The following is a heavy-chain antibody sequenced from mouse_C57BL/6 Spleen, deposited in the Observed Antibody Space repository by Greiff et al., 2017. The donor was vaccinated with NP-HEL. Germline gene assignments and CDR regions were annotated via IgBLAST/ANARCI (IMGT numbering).Heavy chain of an antibody. Sequence: QVQLQQPGAELVKPGASVKMSCKASGYTFASYWITWVKQRPGQGLEWIGDIYPGSGSTNYNEKFKSKATLTVDTSSSTAYMQLSSLTSEDSAVYYCARGDYYGSSSFPFDYWGQGTTLTVSS. V-gene: IGHV1-55*01. D-gene: IGHD1-1*01. CDR2: IYPGSGST. J-gene: IGHJ2*01. CDR1: GYTFASYW. CDR3: ARGDYYGSSSFPFDY.